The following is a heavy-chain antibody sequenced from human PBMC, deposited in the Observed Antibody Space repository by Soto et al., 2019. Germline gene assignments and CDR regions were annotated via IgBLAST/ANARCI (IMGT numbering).Heavy chain of an antibody. Sequence: SETLSLTCTVSGRSISSSSYYWGWIRQTPGKGLEWIGSIYYSGSTYYNPSLKSRVTISVDTSKNQFSLKLSSVTAADTAVYYCACIFSGGYGYGFYYYGMDVWGQGTTVT. J-gene: IGHJ6*02. V-gene: IGHV4-39*01. D-gene: IGHD5-18*01. CDR1: GRSISSSSYY. CDR3: ACIFSGGYGYGFYYYGMDV. CDR2: IYYSGST.